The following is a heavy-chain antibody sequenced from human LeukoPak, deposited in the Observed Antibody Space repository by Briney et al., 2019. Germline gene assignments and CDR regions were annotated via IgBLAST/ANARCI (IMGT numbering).Heavy chain of an antibody. CDR2: FDPEDGET. D-gene: IGHD2-2*01. V-gene: IGHV1-24*01. Sequence: ASVKVSCKVSGYTLTELSMHWVRQAPGKGLEWMGGFDPEDGETIYAQKFQGRVTMTEDTSTDTAYMELSSLRSDDAAVYYCARVRLRYCSSTNCYDQLYFFDSWGQGTLVTVSS. J-gene: IGHJ4*02. CDR3: ARVRLRYCSSTNCYDQLYFFDS. CDR1: GYTLTELS.